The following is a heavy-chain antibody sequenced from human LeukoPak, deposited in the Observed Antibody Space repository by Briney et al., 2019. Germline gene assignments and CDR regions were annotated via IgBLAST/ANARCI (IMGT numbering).Heavy chain of an antibody. Sequence: PGGSLRLSCAASGFTFSSNSMNWVRQAPGKGLEWVSSISSSSSYIYYADSVKGRFTISRDNAKNSLYLQMNSLRAEDTAVYYCARQPMPYYYYMDVWGKGTTVTVSS. CDR1: GFTFSSNS. V-gene: IGHV3-21*01. D-gene: IGHD2-2*01. CDR3: ARQPMPYYYYMDV. J-gene: IGHJ6*03. CDR2: ISSSSSYI.